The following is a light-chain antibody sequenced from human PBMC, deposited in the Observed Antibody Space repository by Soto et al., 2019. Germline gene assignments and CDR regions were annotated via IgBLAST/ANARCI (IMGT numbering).Light chain of an antibody. CDR1: SSDVGSYNY. CDR3: GSYTTSSTDV. CDR2: EVS. V-gene: IGLV2-14*01. Sequence: QSALTQPASVSGSPGQSITISCTGTSSDVGSYNYVSWYQQHPGKAPKLMIYEVSNRPSGVSNRFSGSKSGNTASLTISGLQAEDEADYYCGSYTTSSTDVFGTGTKVTVL. J-gene: IGLJ1*01.